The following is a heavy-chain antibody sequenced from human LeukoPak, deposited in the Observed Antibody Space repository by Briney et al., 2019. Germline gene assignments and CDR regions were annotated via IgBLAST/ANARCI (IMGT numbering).Heavy chain of an antibody. Sequence: AGGSLRLSCAASGFTFSSYEMNRVRQAPGKGLEWVSYILNSRTTTYYADFVEGRFTISRDNSKNTLYLQMNSLRAEDTAVYYCAKGMVVAGSGAFDYWGQGTLVTVSS. V-gene: IGHV3-48*03. CDR1: GFTFSSYE. J-gene: IGHJ4*02. CDR2: ILNSRTTT. CDR3: AKGMVVAGSGAFDY. D-gene: IGHD2-15*01.